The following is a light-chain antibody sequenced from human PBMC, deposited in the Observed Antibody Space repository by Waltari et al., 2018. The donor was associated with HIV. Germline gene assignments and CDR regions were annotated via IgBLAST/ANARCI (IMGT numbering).Light chain of an antibody. CDR3: CSYAGTYIV. CDR1: SSDIGAYKH. J-gene: IGLJ1*01. CDR2: EVN. V-gene: IGLV2-14*01. Sequence: QSALTQPASVSGSRRQSITISSTGTSSDIGAYKHVSWYQHHPAKAPKHMIYEVNSRPSGISSRFSGSKSGNTASLTISGLQAEDEADYYCCSYAGTYIVFGTGTEVTVL.